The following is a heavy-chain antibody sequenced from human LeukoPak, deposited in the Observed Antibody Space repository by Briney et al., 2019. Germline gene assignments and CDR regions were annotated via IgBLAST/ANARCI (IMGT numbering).Heavy chain of an antibody. J-gene: IGHJ4*02. CDR2: INHSGST. CDR1: GGSFSGYY. CDR3: ASSCSGGSCSTPARLDY. Sequence: SETLSLTCAVYGGSFSGYYWSWIRRPPRKGLEWIGEINHSGSTNYNPSLKSRVTISVDTSKNQFSLKLSSVTAADTAVYYCASSCSGGSCSTPARLDYWGQGTLVTVSS. V-gene: IGHV4-34*01. D-gene: IGHD2-15*01.